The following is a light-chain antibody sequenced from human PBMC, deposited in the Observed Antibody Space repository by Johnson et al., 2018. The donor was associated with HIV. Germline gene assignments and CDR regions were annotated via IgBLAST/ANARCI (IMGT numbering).Light chain of an antibody. CDR1: TSNIGNNY. V-gene: IGLV1-51*01. Sequence: QSVLTQPPSVSAAPVQNVTISCSGSTSNIGNNYISWYQQLPGTAPKLLIYDNNKRPSGIPDRFSGSKSGTSATLGITGLQTGDEADYYCETWDSSLSGYYVFGTGTKLTVL. CDR3: ETWDSSLSGYYV. J-gene: IGLJ1*01. CDR2: DNN.